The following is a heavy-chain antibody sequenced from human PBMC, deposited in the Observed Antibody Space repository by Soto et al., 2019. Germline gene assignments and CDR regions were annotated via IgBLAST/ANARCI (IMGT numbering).Heavy chain of an antibody. CDR3: GRGHYGLDV. CDR1: GFTFSDYY. Sequence: PGGSLRLSCVASGFTFSDYYITWIRQAPGKGLEWVSYISKTNSDTKYADSVRGRFTISRDNAKNSLYLQMDSLRAEDTAMYYCGRGHYGLDVWGQGTTVTVSS. V-gene: IGHV3-11*03. CDR2: ISKTNSDT. J-gene: IGHJ6*02.